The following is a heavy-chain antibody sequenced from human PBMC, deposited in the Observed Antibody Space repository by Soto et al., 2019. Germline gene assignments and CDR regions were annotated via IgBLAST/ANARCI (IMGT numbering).Heavy chain of an antibody. J-gene: IGHJ4*02. CDR1: GFTFSNAW. D-gene: IGHD3-22*01. CDR3: TTRLYYYESSGYYYPGDY. Sequence: PGGSLRLSCAASGFTFSNAWMSWVRQAPGKGLEWVGRIKSKTDGGTTDYAAPVKGRFTISRDDSKNMLYVLMNSLKTEDTAVYYCTTRLYYYESSGYYYPGDYWGQGTLVTVSS. CDR2: IKSKTDGGTT. V-gene: IGHV3-15*01.